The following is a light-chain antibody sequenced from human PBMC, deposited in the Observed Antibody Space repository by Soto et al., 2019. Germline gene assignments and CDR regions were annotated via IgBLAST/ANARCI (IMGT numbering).Light chain of an antibody. Sequence: QSALTQPPSASGSPGQSVTISCTGTSSDVGGYNYVSWYQQYPGRAPKLMIYEVTKRPSGVPDRFSGSKSGNTASLTVSGLQGEDGADYYCSSYATSNNFYFVFGGGTKLTVL. J-gene: IGLJ3*02. V-gene: IGLV2-8*01. CDR2: EVT. CDR1: SSDVGGYNY. CDR3: SSYATSNNFYFV.